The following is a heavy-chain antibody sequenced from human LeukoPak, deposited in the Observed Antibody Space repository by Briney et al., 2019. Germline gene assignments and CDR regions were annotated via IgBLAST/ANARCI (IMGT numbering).Heavy chain of an antibody. CDR3: ARDGITIFGVVIIRGFDP. J-gene: IGHJ5*02. CDR1: GGSFSGYY. V-gene: IGHV4-34*01. CDR2: INHSGST. D-gene: IGHD3-3*01. Sequence: SETLSLTCAVYGGSFSGYYWNWIRQPPGKGLEWIGEINHSGSTNYNPSLKSRVTISVDTSKNQFSLKLSSVTAADTAVYYCARDGITIFGVVIIRGFDPWGQGTLVTVSS.